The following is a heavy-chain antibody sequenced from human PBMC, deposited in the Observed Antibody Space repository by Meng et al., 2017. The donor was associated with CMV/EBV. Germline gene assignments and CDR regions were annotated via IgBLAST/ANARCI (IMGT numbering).Heavy chain of an antibody. D-gene: IGHD3-3*01. J-gene: IGHJ6*02. CDR3: ARGGFLEWLTHYYYYGMDV. V-gene: IGHV1-18*01. Sequence: ASVKVSCKASGYTFTSYGISWVRQASGQGLEWMGWISAYNGNTNYAQKLQGRVAMTTDTSTSTAYMELRSLRSDDTAVYYCARGGFLEWLTHYYYYGMDVWGQGTTVTVSS. CDR1: GYTFTSYG. CDR2: ISAYNGNT.